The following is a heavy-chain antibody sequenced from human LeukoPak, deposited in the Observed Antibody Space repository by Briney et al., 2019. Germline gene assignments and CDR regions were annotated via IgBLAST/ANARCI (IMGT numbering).Heavy chain of an antibody. D-gene: IGHD4-17*01. J-gene: IGHJ6*03. CDR1: GGSFSGYY. Sequence: PSETLSLTCAVYGGSFSGYYWSWIRQPPGKGLEWIGEINHSGSTNYNPSLKSRVTISVDTSKNQFSLKLSSVTAADTAVYYCARTTVTVYYYYYYYMDVWGKGTTVTVSS. CDR3: ARTTVTVYYYYYYYMDV. CDR2: INHSGST. V-gene: IGHV4-34*01.